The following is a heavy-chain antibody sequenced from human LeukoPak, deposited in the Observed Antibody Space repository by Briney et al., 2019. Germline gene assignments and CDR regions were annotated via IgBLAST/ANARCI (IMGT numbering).Heavy chain of an antibody. D-gene: IGHD6-19*01. V-gene: IGHV3-33*01. CDR3: ARDRIAVAGTYHYFDY. CDR2: TWYDGSNK. J-gene: IGHJ4*02. Sequence: GGSLRLSCAASGFTFSSYGMHWVRQAPGKGLEWVAVTWYDGSNKYYADSVKGRFTISRDNSKNTLYLQMNSLRAEDTAVYYCARDRIAVAGTYHYFDYWGQGTLVTVSS. CDR1: GFTFSSYG.